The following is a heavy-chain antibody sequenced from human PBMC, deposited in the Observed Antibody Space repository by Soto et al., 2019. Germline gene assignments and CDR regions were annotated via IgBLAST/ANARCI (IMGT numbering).Heavy chain of an antibody. CDR1: DGSCRGYD. D-gene: IGHD2-21*02. J-gene: IGHJ3*02. CDR3: AKKMGRKRGDYGAFDI. V-gene: IGHV4-34*01. CDR2: INHSGST. Sequence: SETLSVTCGVDDGSCRGYDWSWIRQKPGKGLEWIGEINHSGSTNYNPSLKSRVTISVDTSKNQFSLKLSSVTAADTAVYYCAKKMGRKRGDYGAFDIWGQGTMVTVS.